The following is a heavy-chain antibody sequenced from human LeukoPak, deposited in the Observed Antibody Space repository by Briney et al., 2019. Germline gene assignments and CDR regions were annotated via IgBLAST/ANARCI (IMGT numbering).Heavy chain of an antibody. CDR3: ASGMIRGQD. V-gene: IGHV4-4*02. D-gene: IGHD3-10*01. Sequence: PSETLSLTCAVSGGSINSSNWWSRARPPAGKGLEWIGEIYCSGNTKYKSSLKSRVTISVDKAKNKFPLKLSSVTAADTAVYYCASGMIRGQDWGEETLVTVSS. J-gene: IGHJ4*02. CDR2: IYCSGNT. CDR1: GGSINSSNW.